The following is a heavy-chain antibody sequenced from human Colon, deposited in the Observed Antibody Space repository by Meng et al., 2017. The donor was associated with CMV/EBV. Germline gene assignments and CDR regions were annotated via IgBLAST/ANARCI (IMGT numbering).Heavy chain of an antibody. CDR1: CGSLSGYY. CDR2: IHHSGST. D-gene: IGHD5-24*01. CDR3: SRGADPYKSGIY. V-gene: IGHV4-34*01. J-gene: IGHJ4*02. Sequence: QVPLQQWGAGLLRPSETLSLPCTVYCGSLSGYYWTWIRQPPGKGLEWIGEIHHSGSTFYNPSLNNRVSISVDTSKNQFSLNLRSVTAADTAVYYCSRGADPYKSGIYWGQGALVTVSS.